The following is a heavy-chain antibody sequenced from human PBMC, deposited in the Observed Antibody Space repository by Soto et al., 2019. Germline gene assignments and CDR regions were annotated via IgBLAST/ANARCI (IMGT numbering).Heavy chain of an antibody. D-gene: IGHD3-3*01. CDR2: ITCNGGNT. Sequence: PGGSLRLSCAASGFTFSSYGMHWVRQAPGEGLEWVSVITCNGGNTYYADSVKGRFTISRDNSKNTLYLQMSSLRAEDTAVYYCVKDSVPRYDFWSGTPGHFDYWGQGTLVTVSS. J-gene: IGHJ4*02. CDR3: VKDSVPRYDFWSGTPGHFDY. V-gene: IGHV3-64D*08. CDR1: GFTFSSYG.